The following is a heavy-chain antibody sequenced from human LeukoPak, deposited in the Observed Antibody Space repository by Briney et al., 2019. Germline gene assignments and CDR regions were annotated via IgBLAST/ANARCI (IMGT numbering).Heavy chain of an antibody. CDR1: GGSISSYY. V-gene: IGHV4-59*01. J-gene: IGHJ4*02. Sequence: PSETLSLTCTVSGGSISSYYWSGIRQPPGKGLEWIGYIYYSGITNYNPSLKSRVTISVDTSKTQFSLKLSSVTAADTAVYYCARDGGSSSYDFAYWGRGTLVTVSS. CDR2: IYYSGIT. D-gene: IGHD6-6*01. CDR3: ARDGGSSSYDFAY.